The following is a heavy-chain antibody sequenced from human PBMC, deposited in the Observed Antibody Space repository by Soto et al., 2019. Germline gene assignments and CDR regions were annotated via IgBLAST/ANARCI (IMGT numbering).Heavy chain of an antibody. D-gene: IGHD6-6*01. Sequence: EVQLVESGGGLVQPGGSLKLSCAASGFTFSGSAMHWVRQASGKGLEWVGRIRSKANSYAKAYAASVKGRFTISRDDSKNTAYLQMNSLKAEDTAVYYCTRHEGSSYGAVDYWGQGTLVTVSS. V-gene: IGHV3-73*01. J-gene: IGHJ4*02. CDR3: TRHEGSSYGAVDY. CDR1: GFTFSGSA. CDR2: IRSKANSYAK.